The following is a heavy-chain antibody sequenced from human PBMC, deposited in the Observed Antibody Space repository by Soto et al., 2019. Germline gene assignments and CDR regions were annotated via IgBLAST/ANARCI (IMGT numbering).Heavy chain of an antibody. D-gene: IGHD3-10*01. CDR3: ARDQTYYYGSGSYYNRWFDP. CDR1: GFTFSSYW. Sequence: GGSLRLSCAASGFTFSSYWMSWVRQAPGKGLEWVANIKQDGSEKYYVDSVKGRFTISRDNAKNSLYLQMNSLRAEDTAVYYCARDQTYYYGSGSYYNRWFDPWGQGTLVTVSS. J-gene: IGHJ5*02. V-gene: IGHV3-7*04. CDR2: IKQDGSEK.